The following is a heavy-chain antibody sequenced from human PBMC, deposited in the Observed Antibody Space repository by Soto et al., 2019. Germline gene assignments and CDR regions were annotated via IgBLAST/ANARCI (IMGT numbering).Heavy chain of an antibody. CDR2: INAGNGNT. Sequence: GASVKVSCKASGYTFTSYAMHWVRQAPGQRLEWMGWINAGNGNTKYSQKFQGRVTITRDTSASTAYMELSSLRSEDTAVYYCARDTIMITFGGVIRRDDAFDIWGHGTMVTVSS. J-gene: IGHJ3*02. V-gene: IGHV1-3*01. D-gene: IGHD3-16*02. CDR3: ARDTIMITFGGVIRRDDAFDI. CDR1: GYTFTSYA.